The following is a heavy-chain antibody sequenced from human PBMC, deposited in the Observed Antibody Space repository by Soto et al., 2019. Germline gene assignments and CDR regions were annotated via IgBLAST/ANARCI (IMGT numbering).Heavy chain of an antibody. CDR3: AKDGVQSNYYYYYYMDV. V-gene: IGHV3-23*01. CDR1: GFTFSSYA. CDR2: ISGSGGST. D-gene: IGHD3-16*01. Sequence: GGSLRLSCAASGFTFSSYAMSWVRQAPGKGLEWVSAISGSGGSTYYADSVKGRFTISRDNSKNTLYLQMNSLRAEDTAVYYCAKDGVQSNYYYYYYMDVWGKGTTVTVSS. J-gene: IGHJ6*03.